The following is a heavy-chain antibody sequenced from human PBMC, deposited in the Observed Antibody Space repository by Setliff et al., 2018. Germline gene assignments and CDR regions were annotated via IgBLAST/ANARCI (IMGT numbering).Heavy chain of an antibody. CDR2: IIPILGIA. CDR1: GGTFSSYT. V-gene: IGHV1-69*04. CDR3: ARDISLGKAAVWFGELKGWFDP. Sequence: SVKVSCKASGGTFSSYTISWVRQAPGQGLEWMGRIIPILGIANYAQKFQGRVTITADKSTSTAYMELSSLRSEDTAVYYSARDISLGKAAVWFGELKGWFDPWGQGTLVTVSS. D-gene: IGHD3-10*01. J-gene: IGHJ5*02.